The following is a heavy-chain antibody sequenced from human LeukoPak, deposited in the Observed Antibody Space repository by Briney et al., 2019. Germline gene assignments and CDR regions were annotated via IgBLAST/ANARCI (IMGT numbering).Heavy chain of an antibody. CDR2: IYTSGST. CDR3: ARDHYYDSSGYHHFHY. V-gene: IGHV4-4*07. CDR1: GGSISSYY. Sequence: SETLSLTCTVSGGSISSYYWSWIRQPAGKGLEWIGRIYTSGSTNYNPALKSRVTMSVDTSKNKFSLKLSSVTAADTALYYCARDHYYDSSGYHHFHYWGQGTLVTVSS. J-gene: IGHJ4*02. D-gene: IGHD3-22*01.